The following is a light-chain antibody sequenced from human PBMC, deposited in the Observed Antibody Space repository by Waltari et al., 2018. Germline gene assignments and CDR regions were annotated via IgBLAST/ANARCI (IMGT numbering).Light chain of an antibody. CDR3: QQRSNWPLT. J-gene: IGKJ4*01. V-gene: IGKV3-11*01. CDR1: HSVIRY. CDR2: DAS. Sequence: CRASHSVIRYLAWYQQRPGQAPRLLIFDASFRATGIPARFSGSGSETDFTLTISSLEPEDCAVYYCQQRSNWPLTFGGGTKVEIK.